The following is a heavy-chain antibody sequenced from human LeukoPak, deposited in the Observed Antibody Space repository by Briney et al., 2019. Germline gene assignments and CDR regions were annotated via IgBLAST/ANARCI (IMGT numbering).Heavy chain of an antibody. CDR3: ARYYYDSSGQENYFDY. CDR2: TNPNSGGT. V-gene: IGHV1-2*02. J-gene: IGHJ4*02. Sequence: ASVKVSCKASGYTFTSYYMHWVRQAPGQGLEWMGWTNPNSGGTNYAQKFQGRVTMTRDTSISTAYMELSRLRSDDTAVYYCARYYYDSSGQENYFDYWGQGTLVTVSS. CDR1: GYTFTSYY. D-gene: IGHD3-22*01.